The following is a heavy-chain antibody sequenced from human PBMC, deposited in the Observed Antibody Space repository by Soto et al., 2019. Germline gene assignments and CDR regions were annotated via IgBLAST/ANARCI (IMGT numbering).Heavy chain of an antibody. CDR3: ARDYSRTTVVTPAFDY. J-gene: IGHJ4*02. CDR1: GFTFSSYS. CDR2: ISSSSSYI. D-gene: IGHD4-17*01. V-gene: IGHV3-21*01. Sequence: GGSLRLSCAASGFTFSSYSMNWVRQAAGKGLEWVSSISSSSSYIYYADSVKGRFTISRDNAKNSLYLQMNSLRAEDTAVYYCARDYSRTTVVTPAFDYWGQGTLVTVSS.